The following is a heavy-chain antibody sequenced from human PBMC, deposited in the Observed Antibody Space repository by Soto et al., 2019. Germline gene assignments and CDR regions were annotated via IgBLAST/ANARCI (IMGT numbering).Heavy chain of an antibody. V-gene: IGHV5-51*01. CDR3: ARQGDSSGWYSAFDI. J-gene: IGHJ3*02. D-gene: IGHD6-19*01. CDR2: IYPGDSDT. Sequence: PGESLKISCKGSGYSFTSYWIGWVRQMPGKGLEWMGIIYPGDSDTRYSPSFQGQVTISADKSISTAYLQWSSLKASDTAMYYCARQGDSSGWYSAFDIWGQRTMVTVSS. CDR1: GYSFTSYW.